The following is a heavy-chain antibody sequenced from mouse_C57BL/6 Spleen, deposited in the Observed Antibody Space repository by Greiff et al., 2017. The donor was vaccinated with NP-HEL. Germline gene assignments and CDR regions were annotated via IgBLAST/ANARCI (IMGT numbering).Heavy chain of an antibody. CDR3: ARMDYYDNAWFAY. Sequence: QVQLQQPGAELVMPGASVKLSCKASGYTFTSYWMHWVKQRPGQGLEWIGDLYPSDSYTNYNQKFKGKSTLTVDKSSSTAYMQRSILTSEDSAVYYCARMDYYDNAWFAYWGQGTLVTVSA. D-gene: IGHD2-4*01. CDR2: LYPSDSYT. J-gene: IGHJ3*01. V-gene: IGHV1-69*01. CDR1: GYTFTSYW.